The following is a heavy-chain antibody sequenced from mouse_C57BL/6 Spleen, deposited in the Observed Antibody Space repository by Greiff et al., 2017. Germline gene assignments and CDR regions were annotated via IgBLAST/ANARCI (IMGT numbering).Heavy chain of an antibody. J-gene: IGHJ2*01. D-gene: IGHD1-1*01. V-gene: IGHV1-80*01. CDR3: ARSDYYGSSYDFDY. Sequence: QVQLQQSGAELVKPGASVKISCKASGYAFSSYWMNWVKQRPGKGLEWIGQIYPGDGATNYNGKFKGKATLTADKSSSTAYMQLSSLTSEDSAVYFCARSDYYGSSYDFDYWGQGTTLTVSS. CDR2: IYPGDGAT. CDR1: GYAFSSYW.